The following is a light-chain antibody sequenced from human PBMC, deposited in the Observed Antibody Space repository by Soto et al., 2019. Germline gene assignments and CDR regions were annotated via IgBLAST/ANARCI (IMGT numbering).Light chain of an antibody. J-gene: IGKJ1*01. CDR2: AAS. V-gene: IGKV3-20*01. Sequence: VVLTQSPDTLSLYPGERATLSCRASQSVSSSQLGWYQQKPGQAPRLLIYAASSRSTGIPDRFSGSGSGTEFTLTVSELETEDFAVYYCQHYANSVWTFGQGTKVEIK. CDR1: QSVSSSQ. CDR3: QHYANSVWT.